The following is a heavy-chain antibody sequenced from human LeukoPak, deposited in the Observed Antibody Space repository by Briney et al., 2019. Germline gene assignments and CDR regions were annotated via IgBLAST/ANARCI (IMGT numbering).Heavy chain of an antibody. CDR2: IYTSGST. CDR3: ARTYDIFSWFDP. CDR1: GGSISSYY. V-gene: IGHV4-4*07. Sequence: SETLSLTCTVSGGSISSYYWSWIRQPAGKGLEWIGRIYTSGSTNYNPSLKSRVTISVDTSKNQFSLKLSSVTAADTAVYYCARTYDIFSWFDPWGQGTLVTVSS. J-gene: IGHJ5*02. D-gene: IGHD3-9*01.